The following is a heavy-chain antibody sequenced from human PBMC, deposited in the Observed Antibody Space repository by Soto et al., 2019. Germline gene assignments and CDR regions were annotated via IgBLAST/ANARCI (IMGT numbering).Heavy chain of an antibody. CDR1: GFAFYNYA. CDR2: ISDSGISI. J-gene: IGHJ4*02. CDR3: AKDARRTGLLGQWVG. V-gene: IGHV3-23*01. D-gene: IGHD1-26*01. Sequence: EEQLLESGGGWIQPGGSRRLSCAASGFAFYNYAMAWVRQAPGKGREWVSGISDSGISIYYTDSVKGRFTISRDNSKNTLFLQMDSLRGEDTALYYCAKDARRTGLLGQWVGWGQGTLVTVSS.